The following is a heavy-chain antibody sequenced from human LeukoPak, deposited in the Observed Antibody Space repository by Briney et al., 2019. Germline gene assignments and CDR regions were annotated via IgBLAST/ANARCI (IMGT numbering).Heavy chain of an antibody. V-gene: IGHV4-34*01. CDR2: INHRGDT. J-gene: IGHJ4*03. CDR3: ARGPTISETGYFDY. Sequence: SETLSLTCAVYGGSFSTYYWSWIRQSPGKGLEWIAEINHRGDTNYNPSVKSRVTISVDTSKNQFCLKVNSLTAADTAVYYCARGPTISETGYFDYWGQGTLVTVSS. CDR1: GGSFSTYY. D-gene: IGHD5-24*01.